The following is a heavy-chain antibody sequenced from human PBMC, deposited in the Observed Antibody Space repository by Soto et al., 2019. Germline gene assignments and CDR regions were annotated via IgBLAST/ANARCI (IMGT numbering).Heavy chain of an antibody. J-gene: IGHJ5*02. V-gene: IGHV1-2*04. CDR2: INPNSGGT. CDR1: GYTFTGYY. D-gene: IGHD2-15*01. CDR3: ARGGGSYPPTNWFDP. Sequence: ASVKVSCKASGYTFTGYYMHWVRQAPGQGLEWMGWINPNSGGTNYAQKFQGWVTMTRDTSISAAYMELSRLRSDDTAVYYCARGGGSYPPTNWFDPWGQGTLVTVSS.